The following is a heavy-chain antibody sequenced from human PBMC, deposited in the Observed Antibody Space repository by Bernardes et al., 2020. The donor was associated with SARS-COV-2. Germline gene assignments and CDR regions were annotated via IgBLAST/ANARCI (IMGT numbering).Heavy chain of an antibody. CDR1: GFTFSSYS. D-gene: IGHD2-2*01. Sequence: GGSLRLSCAASGFTFSSYSMNWVRQAPGKGLEWVSYISSSSSTIYYADSVKGRFTISRDNAKNSLYLQMNSLRAEDTAVYYCASRGPVVPAAHGKDYWGQGTLVTVSS. V-gene: IGHV3-48*01. J-gene: IGHJ4*02. CDR3: ASRGPVVPAAHGKDY. CDR2: ISSSSSTI.